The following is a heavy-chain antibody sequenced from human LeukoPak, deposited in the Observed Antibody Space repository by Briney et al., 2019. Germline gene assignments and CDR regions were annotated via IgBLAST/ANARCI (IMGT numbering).Heavy chain of an antibody. Sequence: VGSLRLSCAASGFTFSSYAMSWVRQAPGKGLELVSAISGSGGSTYYADSVKGRFTISRDNSKNTLYLQMNSLRAEDTAVYYCAKDLLGDGYNSVWGQGTLVTVSS. CDR2: ISGSGGST. CDR3: AKDLLGDGYNSV. J-gene: IGHJ4*02. V-gene: IGHV3-23*01. D-gene: IGHD5-24*01. CDR1: GFTFSSYA.